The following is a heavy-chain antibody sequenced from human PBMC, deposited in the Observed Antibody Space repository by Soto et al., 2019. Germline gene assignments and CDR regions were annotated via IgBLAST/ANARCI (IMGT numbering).Heavy chain of an antibody. D-gene: IGHD5-18*01. Sequence: QVQLVQSGAEVKKPGASVKVSCKASGYTFTSYGISWVRQAPGQGLEWMGWISAYNGNTNYAQKLQGRVTMTTDTATSTASMELRSLRSDDTAVYYCAKTFGYSYAIDYWGQGTLVTVSS. CDR1: GYTFTSYG. CDR3: AKTFGYSYAIDY. CDR2: ISAYNGNT. J-gene: IGHJ4*02. V-gene: IGHV1-18*01.